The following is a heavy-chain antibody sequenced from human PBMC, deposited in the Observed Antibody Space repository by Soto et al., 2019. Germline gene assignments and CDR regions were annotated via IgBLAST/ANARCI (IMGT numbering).Heavy chain of an antibody. V-gene: IGHV3-11*01. Sequence: GGSLRLSCAASGFTFSDYYMTWIRQAPGKGLEWVSQISSSGNSIDYGESVRGRFTISRDNAKKSLYLQMNGLTAEDTAVYYCARDSGYGSGASVNHYLDYWGHGTLVTVSS. D-gene: IGHD3-10*01. CDR1: GFTFSDYY. CDR2: ISSSGNSI. CDR3: ARDSGYGSGASVNHYLDY. J-gene: IGHJ4*01.